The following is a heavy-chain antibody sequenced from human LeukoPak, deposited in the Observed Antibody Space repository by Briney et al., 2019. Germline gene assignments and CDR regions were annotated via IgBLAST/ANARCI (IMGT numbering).Heavy chain of an antibody. CDR3: AKFHDQRGSIYDILTGYFDY. Sequence: PGGSLRLSCAASGFTFSSYGMHWVRQAPGKGLEWVAVISYDGSNKYYADSVQGRFTISRDNSKNTLYLQMNSLRAEDTAAYYCAKFHDQRGSIYDILTGYFDYWGQGTLVTVSS. V-gene: IGHV3-30*18. CDR1: GFTFSSYG. D-gene: IGHD3-9*01. J-gene: IGHJ4*02. CDR2: ISYDGSNK.